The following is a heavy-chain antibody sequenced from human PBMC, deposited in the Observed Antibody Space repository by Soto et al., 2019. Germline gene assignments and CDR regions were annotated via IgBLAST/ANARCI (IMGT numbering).Heavy chain of an antibody. Sequence: TLSLTCTVSGGSISSGGYYWSWIRQHPGKGLEWIGYIYYSGSTYYNPSLKSRVTISVDTSKNQFSLKLSSVTAADTAVYYCARRVITPFFFDYWGQGTLVTVSS. CDR1: GGSISSGGYY. J-gene: IGHJ4*02. V-gene: IGHV4-31*03. CDR2: IYYSGST. CDR3: ARRVITPFFFDY. D-gene: IGHD1-20*01.